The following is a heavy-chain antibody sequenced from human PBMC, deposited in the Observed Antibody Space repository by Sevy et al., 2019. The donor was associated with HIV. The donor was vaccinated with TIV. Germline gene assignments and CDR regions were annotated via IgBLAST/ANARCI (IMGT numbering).Heavy chain of an antibody. Sequence: GGSLRLSCAASGFTFSSYAMHWVRQAPGKGLEWVAVISYDGSNKYYADSVKGRFTISRDNSKNTLYLQMNSLRAEDTAMYYCARDLEIGNSGSLYYYYYGMDVWGQGTTVTVSS. V-gene: IGHV3-30-3*01. D-gene: IGHD1-26*01. CDR3: ARDLEIGNSGSLYYYYYGMDV. CDR2: ISYDGSNK. CDR1: GFTFSSYA. J-gene: IGHJ6*02.